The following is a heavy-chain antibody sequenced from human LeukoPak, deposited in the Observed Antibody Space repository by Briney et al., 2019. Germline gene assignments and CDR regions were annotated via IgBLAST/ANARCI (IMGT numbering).Heavy chain of an antibody. D-gene: IGHD3-9*01. V-gene: IGHV3-15*01. J-gene: IGHJ4*02. CDR3: ARLATLDY. CDR1: GFTFSNAW. Sequence: GGSLRLSCTASGFTFSNAWMSWVRQVPGKGLEWVGRIKTKADGGTTLYAAPVKDRFTISRDDSQNTLYLQMNSLKTEDTGVYYCARLATLDYWGQGTLVTVSS. CDR2: IKTKADGGTT.